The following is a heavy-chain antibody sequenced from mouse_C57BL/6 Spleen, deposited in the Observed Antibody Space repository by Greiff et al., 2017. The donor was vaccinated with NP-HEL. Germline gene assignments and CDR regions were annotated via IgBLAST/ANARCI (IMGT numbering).Heavy chain of an antibody. Sequence: EVMLVESGGGLVKPGGSLKLSCAASGFTFSSYAMSWVRQTPEKRLEWVATISDGGSYTYYPDNVKGRFTISRDNAKNNLYLQMSHLKSEDTAMYYGAREGGTTVVATRYFDVWGTGTTVTVSS. CDR1: GFTFSSYA. D-gene: IGHD1-1*01. CDR2: ISDGGSYT. CDR3: AREGGTTVVATRYFDV. J-gene: IGHJ1*03. V-gene: IGHV5-4*01.